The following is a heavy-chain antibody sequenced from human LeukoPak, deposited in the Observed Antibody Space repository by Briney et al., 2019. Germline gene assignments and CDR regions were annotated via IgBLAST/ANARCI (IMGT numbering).Heavy chain of an antibody. CDR2: FDPEDGET. J-gene: IGHJ5*02. CDR1: GYTLTELS. Sequence: GASVKVSCKVSGYTLTELSMHWVRQPPGKGLEWMGGFDPEDGETIYAQKCQGRVTMTEDTSTDTAYMELSSLRSEDTAVYYCATDSTIFGVVIPFDPWGQGTLVTVSS. CDR3: ATDSTIFGVVIPFDP. V-gene: IGHV1-24*01. D-gene: IGHD3-3*01.